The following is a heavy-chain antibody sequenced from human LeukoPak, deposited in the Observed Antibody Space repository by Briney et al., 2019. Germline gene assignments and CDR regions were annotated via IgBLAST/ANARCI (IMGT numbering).Heavy chain of an antibody. D-gene: IGHD6-19*01. CDR1: GYTLTELS. CDR2: FDPEDGET. V-gene: IGHV1-24*01. CDR3: AREGGSGWYVPLYYFDY. J-gene: IGHJ4*02. Sequence: ASVKVSCKVSGYTLTELSMHWVRQAPGKGLEWMGGFDPEDGETIYAQKFQGRVTMTEDTSTDTAYMELSSLRAEDTAVYYCAREGGSGWYVPLYYFDYWGQGTLVTVSS.